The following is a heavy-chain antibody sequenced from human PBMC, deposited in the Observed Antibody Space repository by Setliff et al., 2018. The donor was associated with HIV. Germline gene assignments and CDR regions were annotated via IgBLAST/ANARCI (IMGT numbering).Heavy chain of an antibody. CDR2: INPGDSET. D-gene: IGHD3-10*01. CDR1: GYSFTNYW. V-gene: IGHV5-51*01. Sequence: GESLKISCKGSGYSFTNYWIGWVRQMPGKGLEWMGIINPGDSETRYNPPFQGQVTISADKSITTAYLQWSGLKAADTAIYYCARLGPGPMFRTNFDYWGQGTQVTVSS. J-gene: IGHJ4*02. CDR3: ARLGPGPMFRTNFDY.